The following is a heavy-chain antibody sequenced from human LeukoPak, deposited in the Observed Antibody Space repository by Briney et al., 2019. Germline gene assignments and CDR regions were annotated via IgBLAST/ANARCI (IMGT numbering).Heavy chain of an antibody. V-gene: IGHV4-59*08. J-gene: IGHJ5*02. CDR3: ARRRAEGGSNGHYNWFDP. Sequence: SETLSLTCTVSGDSITAYYWGWIRQPPGKGLEWVGYIYFSGTTKYNPSLESRVTISVDTSENQFSLKLSSVTAADTAVYYCARRRAEGGSNGHYNWFDPWGQGILVTVSS. D-gene: IGHD6-13*01. CDR1: GDSITAYY. CDR2: IYFSGTT.